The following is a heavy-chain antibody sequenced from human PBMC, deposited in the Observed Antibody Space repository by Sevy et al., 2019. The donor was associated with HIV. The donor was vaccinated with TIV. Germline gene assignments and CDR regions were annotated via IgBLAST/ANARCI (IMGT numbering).Heavy chain of an antibody. D-gene: IGHD2-21*01. Sequence: SETLSLTCTVSGDSISSSSYYWGWIHQPPGKGLEWIGSIYYSGSTYSNPSLKTRVTISLHTSKKQFSLKLSAVTAADTALYYCARQYCGGDGYFRGYFDSWGQGALVTVSS. CDR1: GDSISSSSYY. CDR2: IYYSGST. CDR3: ARQYCGGDGYFRGYFDS. V-gene: IGHV4-39*01. J-gene: IGHJ4*02.